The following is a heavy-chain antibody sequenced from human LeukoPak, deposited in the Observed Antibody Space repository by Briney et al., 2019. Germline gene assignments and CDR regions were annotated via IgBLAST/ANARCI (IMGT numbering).Heavy chain of an antibody. CDR1: GFTFSSYA. CDR2: ISTNGGST. Sequence: GGSLRLSCAASGFTFSSYAMHWVRQAPGKGLEYVSSISTNGGSTYYANPVKGRFTISRDNSKNMLYLQMGSLRAEDMAVYYCARDSMTTVTTYTFGDYWGQGTLVTVSS. CDR3: ARDSMTTVTTYTFGDY. D-gene: IGHD4-17*01. J-gene: IGHJ4*02. V-gene: IGHV3-64*01.